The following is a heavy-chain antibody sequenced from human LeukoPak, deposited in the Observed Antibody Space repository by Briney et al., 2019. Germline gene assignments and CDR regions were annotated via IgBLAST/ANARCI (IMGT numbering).Heavy chain of an antibody. Sequence: GASVKVSCKASGYTFTGYYMHWVRQAPGQGLEWMGWINPNSGGTNDAQKFQGRVTMTRDTSISTAYMELSRLRSDDTAVYYCARERGGSYNWFDPWGQGTLVTVSS. CDR3: ARERGGSYNWFDP. CDR2: INPNSGGT. J-gene: IGHJ5*02. D-gene: IGHD1-26*01. V-gene: IGHV1-2*02. CDR1: GYTFTGYY.